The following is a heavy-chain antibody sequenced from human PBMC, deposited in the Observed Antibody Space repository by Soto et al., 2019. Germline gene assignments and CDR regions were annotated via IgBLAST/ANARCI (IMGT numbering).Heavy chain of an antibody. Sequence: SETLSLTCTVSGGSISSGGYYWSWIRQHPGKGLEWIGYIYYSGSTYYNPSLKSRVTISVDTSKNQFSLKLSSVTAADTAVYYCARDGKRGRKGHYGMDVWGQGTTVTAP. J-gene: IGHJ6*02. V-gene: IGHV4-31*03. D-gene: IGHD3-10*01. CDR2: IYYSGST. CDR1: GGSISSGGYY. CDR3: ARDGKRGRKGHYGMDV.